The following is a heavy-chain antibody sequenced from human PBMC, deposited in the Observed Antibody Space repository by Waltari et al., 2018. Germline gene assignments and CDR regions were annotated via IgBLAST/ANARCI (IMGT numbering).Heavy chain of an antibody. CDR1: GYSISSGYY. D-gene: IGHD3-22*01. Sequence: QVQLQESGPGLVKPSETLSLTCAVSGYSISSGYYWGWIRKPPGKGLEWIGSIYHSGSTYYNPSLKSRVTISVDTSKNQFSLKLSSVTAADTAMYYCARDPRFYDSSGYHDWFDPWGQGTLVTVSS. CDR3: ARDPRFYDSSGYHDWFDP. CDR2: IYHSGST. V-gene: IGHV4-38-2*02. J-gene: IGHJ5*02.